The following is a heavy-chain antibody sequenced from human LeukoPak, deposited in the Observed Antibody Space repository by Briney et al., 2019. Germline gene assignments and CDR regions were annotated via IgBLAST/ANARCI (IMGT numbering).Heavy chain of an antibody. J-gene: IGHJ4*02. V-gene: IGHV5-51*01. CDR2: ICPGDSDT. CDR1: GYSFTNYW. D-gene: IGHD5-12*01. Sequence: GESLKISCQGSGYSFTNYWIGWVRQMPRKGLEWMGIICPGDSDTRYSPSFQGQVTISADKFLTSAYLQWSSLKASDTAMYYCARGYGAYGHYLDYWGQGTLVTVSS. CDR3: ARGYGAYGHYLDY.